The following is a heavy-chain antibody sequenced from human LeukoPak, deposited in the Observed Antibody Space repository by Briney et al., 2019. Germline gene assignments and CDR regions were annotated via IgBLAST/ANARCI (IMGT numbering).Heavy chain of an antibody. Sequence: ASVKVSCKASGYTFTSYGISWVRQAPGQGLEWMGWISAYNGNTNYAQKLQGGVTMTTDTSTSTAYMELRSLRSDDTAVYYCARGSPLDYDFWSGYYWALFDYWGQGTLVTVSS. D-gene: IGHD3-3*01. J-gene: IGHJ4*02. CDR2: ISAYNGNT. CDR3: ARGSPLDYDFWSGYYWALFDY. CDR1: GYTFTSYG. V-gene: IGHV1-18*01.